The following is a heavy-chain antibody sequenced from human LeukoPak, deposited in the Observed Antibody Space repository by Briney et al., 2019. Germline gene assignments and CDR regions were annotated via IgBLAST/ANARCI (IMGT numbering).Heavy chain of an antibody. CDR2: INPNDGDT. V-gene: IGHV1-46*01. CDR3: ARLHSGSYYFDF. Sequence: GASVKVSCKASGYTLISHYMHWVRQAPRQGPEWMGIINPNDGDTTYGQKFQGRVTMTRDTSTSTVYMELSSLRSDDTAVYYCARLHSGSYYFDFWGQGTLVTVSS. J-gene: IGHJ4*02. CDR1: GYTLISHY. D-gene: IGHD1-26*01.